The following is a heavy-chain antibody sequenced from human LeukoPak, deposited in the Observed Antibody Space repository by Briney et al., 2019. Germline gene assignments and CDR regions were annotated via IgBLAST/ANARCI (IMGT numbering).Heavy chain of an antibody. CDR2: INPDGTTT. V-gene: IGHV3-74*01. Sequence: GGSLRLSCAASGFTFSTYWMHWVRQAPGKGLVWVSRINPDGTTTSYADSVKGRFTISRDNAKDTVYLQMNSLRAEDTAVYYCARERGSYAFDIWGQGTMVTVSS. CDR1: GFTFSTYW. J-gene: IGHJ3*02. CDR3: ARERGSYAFDI. D-gene: IGHD1-26*01.